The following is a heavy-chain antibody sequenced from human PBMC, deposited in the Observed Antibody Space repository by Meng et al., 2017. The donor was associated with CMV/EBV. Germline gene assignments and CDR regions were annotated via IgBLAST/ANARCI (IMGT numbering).Heavy chain of an antibody. Sequence: QVQLQQWGAGLLKPAETLSLTCAVHGGSFSGYYWSWIRQPPGKGLEWIGEITHSGSTNYNPSLKSRVTISVDTSKNQFSLKLSSVTAADTAVYYCARVWDRGWDYWGQGTLVTVSS. CDR3: ARVWDRGWDY. D-gene: IGHD3-16*01. J-gene: IGHJ4*02. CDR1: GGSFSGYY. V-gene: IGHV4-34*01. CDR2: ITHSGST.